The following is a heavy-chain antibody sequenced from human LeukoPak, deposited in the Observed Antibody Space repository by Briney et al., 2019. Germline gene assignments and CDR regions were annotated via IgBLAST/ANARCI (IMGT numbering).Heavy chain of an antibody. CDR3: AKTYSSGWYYDF. Sequence: GGSLRLSCVASGFTFSNYEMYWVRQAPGKGLEWVSAISGSGGSTYYADSVKGRFTISRDNSKNTLYLQMNSLRAEDTAVYYCAKTYSSGWYYDFWGQGTLVTVSS. CDR1: GFTFSNYE. J-gene: IGHJ4*02. D-gene: IGHD6-19*01. CDR2: ISGSGGST. V-gene: IGHV3-23*01.